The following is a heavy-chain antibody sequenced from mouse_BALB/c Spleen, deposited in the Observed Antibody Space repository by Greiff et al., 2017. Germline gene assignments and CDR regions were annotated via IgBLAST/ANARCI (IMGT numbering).Heavy chain of an antibody. J-gene: IGHJ3*01. CDR1: GFTFSSYG. Sequence: EVQLQESGGDLVKPGGSLKLSCAASGFTFSSYGMSWVRQTPDKRLEWVATISSGGSYTYYPDSVKGRFTISRDNAKNTLYLQMSSLKSEDTAMYYCARHGGDYDVWFAYWGQGTLVTVSA. CDR2: ISSGGSYT. D-gene: IGHD2-4*01. V-gene: IGHV5-6*01. CDR3: ARHGGDYDVWFAY.